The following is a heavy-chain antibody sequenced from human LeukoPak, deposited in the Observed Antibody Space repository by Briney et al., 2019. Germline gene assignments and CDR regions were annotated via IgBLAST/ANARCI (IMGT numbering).Heavy chain of an antibody. CDR1: GFTFSSYE. J-gene: IGHJ4*02. V-gene: IGHV3-48*03. CDR2: ISSSGSTI. CDR3: ARDSSGWYELYYFDY. Sequence: GGSLRLSCAASGFTFSSYEMNWVRQAPGKGLEWVSYISSSGSTIYYADSVKGRFTISRDNAKNSLYLHMNSLRAEDTAVYYCARDSSGWYELYYFDYWGQGTLVTVSS. D-gene: IGHD6-19*01.